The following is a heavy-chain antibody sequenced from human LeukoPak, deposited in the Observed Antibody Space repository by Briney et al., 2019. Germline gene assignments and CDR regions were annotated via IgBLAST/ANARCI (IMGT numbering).Heavy chain of an antibody. D-gene: IGHD4-11*01. CDR2: IYYSGTT. CDR1: GGSISSYY. Sequence: PSETLSLTCTVSGGSISSYYWSWIRQPPGKGLEWIGYIYYSGTTNYNPSLKSRVTISIDTSKKQFSLKLNSVTAADTAVYYCARVSYSRSFDYWGQGTLVTVSS. V-gene: IGHV4-59*01. J-gene: IGHJ4*02. CDR3: ARVSYSRSFDY.